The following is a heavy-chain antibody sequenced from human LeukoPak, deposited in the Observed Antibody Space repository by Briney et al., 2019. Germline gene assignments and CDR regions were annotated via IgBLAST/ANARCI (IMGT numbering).Heavy chain of an antibody. CDR3: VKSSSTWYIFDY. Sequence: GGSLRLSCSASGFTFSGYAMHGVRQAPGKGLQYVSAIISNGDSTYYSDSVKGRFTISRDNSKNTLYLQVSSLRVDDTAIYYCVKSSSTWYIFDYWGQGTLVTVAS. V-gene: IGHV3-64D*09. CDR2: IISNGDST. CDR1: GFTFSGYA. J-gene: IGHJ4*02. D-gene: IGHD6-13*01.